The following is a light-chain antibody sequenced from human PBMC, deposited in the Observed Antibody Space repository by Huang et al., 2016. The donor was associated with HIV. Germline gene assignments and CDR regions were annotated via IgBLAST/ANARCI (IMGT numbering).Light chain of an antibody. Sequence: EIVLTQSPATLSLSPGERATLSCRASQSVSRYLAWYQPKPGQAPRRLIYDASNRATGIPARFSGSGSGTDFTLTISSLEPEDFAVYYCQQRSNWPPITFGQGTRLEIK. J-gene: IGKJ5*01. V-gene: IGKV3-11*01. CDR1: QSVSRY. CDR2: DAS. CDR3: QQRSNWPPIT.